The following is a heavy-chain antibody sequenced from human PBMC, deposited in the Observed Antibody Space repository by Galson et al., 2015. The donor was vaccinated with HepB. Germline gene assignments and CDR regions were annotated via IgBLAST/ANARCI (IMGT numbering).Heavy chain of an antibody. CDR1: GFTFSSYA. CDR3: AGGVADIVVVPAAQHYYYYGMDV. V-gene: IGHV3-30-3*01. D-gene: IGHD2-2*01. CDR2: ISYDGSNK. Sequence: SLRLSCAASGFTFSSYAMHWVRQAPGKGLEWVAVISYDGSNKYYADSVKGRFTVSRDNSKNTLYLQMNSLRAEDTAVYYCAGGVADIVVVPAAQHYYYYGMDVWGQGTTVTVSS. J-gene: IGHJ6*02.